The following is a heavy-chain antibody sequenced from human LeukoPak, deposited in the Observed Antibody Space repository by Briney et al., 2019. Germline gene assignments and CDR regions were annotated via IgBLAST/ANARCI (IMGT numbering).Heavy chain of an antibody. CDR3: ARHITQHYDFWSGYSDYYYYMDV. Sequence: SETLSLTCAVSGYSISSGYYWGWIRQPPGKGLEWIVSIYHSGSTYYNPSLKSRVTISVDTSKNQFSLKLSSVTAADTAVYYCARHITQHYDFWSGYSDYYYYMDVWGKGTTVTVSS. J-gene: IGHJ6*03. D-gene: IGHD3-3*01. CDR2: IYHSGST. CDR1: GYSISSGYY. V-gene: IGHV4-38-2*01.